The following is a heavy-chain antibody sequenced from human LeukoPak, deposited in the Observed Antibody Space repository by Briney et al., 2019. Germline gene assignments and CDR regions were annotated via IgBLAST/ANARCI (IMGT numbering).Heavy chain of an antibody. J-gene: IGHJ3*02. CDR1: GGSISSSNW. Sequence: SETLSLTCAVSGGSISSSNWWSWVRQPPGKGLEWIGEIYHSGSTNYNPSLKSRVTISVEKSKSQFSLKLSSVTAADTAVYYCAVGGVYLRGGAEAFDIWGQGTMVTVSS. CDR2: IYHSGST. D-gene: IGHD3-10*01. V-gene: IGHV4-4*02. CDR3: AVGGVYLRGGAEAFDI.